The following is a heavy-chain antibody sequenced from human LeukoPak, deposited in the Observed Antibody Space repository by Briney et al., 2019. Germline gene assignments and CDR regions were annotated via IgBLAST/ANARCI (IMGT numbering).Heavy chain of an antibody. Sequence: GASVKVSCKTSGYTFTSYGISWVRQAPGQGLEWMGWISAYNGNTNYAQKFQGRLTMTTDTSTNTAYMEMKSLRSDDTAVYYCASGQPLVATIFDYWGQGTLVTVSS. J-gene: IGHJ4*02. CDR1: GYTFTSYG. CDR3: ASGQPLVATIFDY. D-gene: IGHD5-12*01. V-gene: IGHV1-18*01. CDR2: ISAYNGNT.